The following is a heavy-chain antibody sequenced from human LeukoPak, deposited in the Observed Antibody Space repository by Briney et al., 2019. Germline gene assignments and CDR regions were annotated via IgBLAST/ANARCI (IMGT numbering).Heavy chain of an antibody. V-gene: IGHV3-11*01. Sequence: PGGSLRLSCAASGFTFSDYYMSWIRQAPGKGLEWVSYISSSGSTIYYADSVKGRFTISRDNAKNSLYLQMNSLRAEDTAVYYCARVLWDGRPSGMDVWGQGTTVTVSS. CDR1: GFTFSDYY. CDR3: ARVLWDGRPSGMDV. D-gene: IGHD2-15*01. J-gene: IGHJ6*02. CDR2: ISSSGSTI.